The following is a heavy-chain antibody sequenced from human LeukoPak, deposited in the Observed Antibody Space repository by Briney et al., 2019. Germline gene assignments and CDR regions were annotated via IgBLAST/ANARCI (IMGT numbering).Heavy chain of an antibody. CDR2: INHSGST. CDR1: GGSFSGYY. V-gene: IGHV4-34*01. J-gene: IGHJ4*02. CDR3: ARENRYSGSYFLPYFDY. D-gene: IGHD1-26*01. Sequence: SETLSLTCAVYGGSFSGYYWSWIRQPPGKGLEWIGEINHSGSTNYNPSLKSRVTISVDTSKNQLSLKLSSVTAADTAVYYCARENRYSGSYFLPYFDYWGQGTLVTVSS.